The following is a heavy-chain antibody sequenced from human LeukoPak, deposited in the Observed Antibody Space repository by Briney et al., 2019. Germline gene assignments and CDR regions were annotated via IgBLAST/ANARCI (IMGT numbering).Heavy chain of an antibody. D-gene: IGHD1-26*01. J-gene: IGHJ5*02. CDR2: IYHSGST. Sequence: TSETLSLTCTVSGYSISSGYYWGWIRQPPGKGLEWIGSIYHSGSTYYNPSLKSRVTISVDTSKNQFSLKLSSVTAADTAVYYCARVVGATEAWGQGILVTVSS. V-gene: IGHV4-38-2*02. CDR3: ARVVGATEA. CDR1: GYSISSGYY.